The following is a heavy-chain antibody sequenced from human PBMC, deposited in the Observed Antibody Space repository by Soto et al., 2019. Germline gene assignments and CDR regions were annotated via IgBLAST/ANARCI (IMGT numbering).Heavy chain of an antibody. D-gene: IGHD2-21*01. V-gene: IGHV1-69*13. CDR2: IIPIFGTA. J-gene: IGHJ6*02. Sequence: ASVKVSCKASGGTFSSYAISWVRQAPGQGLEWMGGIIPIFGTANYAQKFQGRVTITADESTSTAYMELSSLRSEDTAVYYCARFMSSMEPLSLQQIGVGVPRYYCYGMDVWGQGTTVTVSS. CDR3: ARFMSSMEPLSLQQIGVGVPRYYCYGMDV. CDR1: GGTFSSYA.